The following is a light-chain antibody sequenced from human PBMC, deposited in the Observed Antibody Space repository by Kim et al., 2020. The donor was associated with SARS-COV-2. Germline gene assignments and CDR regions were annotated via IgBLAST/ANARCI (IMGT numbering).Light chain of an antibody. V-gene: IGKV1-8*01. CDR1: QGISSY. CDR2: AAS. CDR3: QQIDSYPRT. J-gene: IGKJ1*01. Sequence: AIRLTQSPSLLSASTEDRVTITCRASQGISSYLAWYQQKPGKAPKLLIYAASTLQSGVPSRFSGSGSGTDFTLTISSLQTEDFATYYGQQIDSYPRTVDQGTKVNIK.